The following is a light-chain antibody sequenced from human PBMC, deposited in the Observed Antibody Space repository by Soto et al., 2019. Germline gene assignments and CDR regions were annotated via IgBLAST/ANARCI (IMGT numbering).Light chain of an antibody. CDR3: CSFTGTTIGV. J-gene: IGLJ2*01. V-gene: IGLV2-8*01. CDR1: SSDVGRYNR. CDR2: EVN. Sequence: QSALTQPPSASGSPGQSVTISCTGTSSDVGRYNRVSWYQHYPGKAPKLRIYEVNKRPSEVPDRFSGSKSGNTASLTVSGLQAEDEADYYCCSFTGTTIGVFGGGTKLTVL.